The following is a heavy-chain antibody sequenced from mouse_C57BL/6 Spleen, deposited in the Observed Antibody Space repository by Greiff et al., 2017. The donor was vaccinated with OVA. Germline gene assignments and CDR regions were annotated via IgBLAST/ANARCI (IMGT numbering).Heavy chain of an antibody. CDR3: ARGGGNWYFDV. J-gene: IGHJ1*03. V-gene: IGHV5-16*01. CDR2: INYDGSST. Sequence: EVQLVESEGGLVQPGSSMKLSCTASGFTFSDYYMAWVRQVPEKGLEWVANINYDGSSTYYLDSLKSRFIISRDNAKNILYLQMSSLKSEDTATYYCARGGGNWYFDVWGTGTTVTVSS. CDR1: GFTFSDYY.